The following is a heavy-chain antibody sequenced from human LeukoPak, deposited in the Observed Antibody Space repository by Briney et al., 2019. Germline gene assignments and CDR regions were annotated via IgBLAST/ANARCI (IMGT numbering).Heavy chain of an antibody. CDR3: ARAGNSEGGFDY. CDR1: GYIFTRYY. Sequence: GASVKVSCKASGYIFTRYYMHWVRQAPGQGLEWMGIINPSGGSTSHAQKFQGRVTMTRDTSTNTVYMDLSSLRSEDTAVYYCARAGNSEGGFDYWGQGTLVTVSS. V-gene: IGHV1-46*01. D-gene: IGHD4-23*01. J-gene: IGHJ4*02. CDR2: INPSGGST.